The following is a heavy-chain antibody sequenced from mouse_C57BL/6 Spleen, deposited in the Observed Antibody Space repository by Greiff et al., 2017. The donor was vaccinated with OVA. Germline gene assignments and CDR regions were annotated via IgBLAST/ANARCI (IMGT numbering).Heavy chain of an antibody. CDR1: GYTFTSYW. J-gene: IGHJ1*03. Sequence: QVQLKQPGAELVKPGASVKSSCKASGYTFTSYWMHWVKQRPGQGLEWIGMIHPNSGSTNYNEKFKSKATLTVDKSSSTAYMQLSSLTSEDSAVYYCARRAYYGSRDYFDVWGTGTTVTVSS. CDR3: ARRAYYGSRDYFDV. V-gene: IGHV1-64*01. CDR2: IHPNSGST. D-gene: IGHD1-1*01.